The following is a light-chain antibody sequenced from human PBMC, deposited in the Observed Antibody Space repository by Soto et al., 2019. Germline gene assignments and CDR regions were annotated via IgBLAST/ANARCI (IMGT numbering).Light chain of an antibody. J-gene: IGKJ3*01. Sequence: DIQMTQSPSTLSASVGDRVTITCRASQSISRSLAWYQQKPGKAPRLLIYDASSLEGGVPSRFSGSGFETEFTHTITILQSADFATYYCQQYSDFLISFGPGTSVDFK. V-gene: IGKV1-5*01. CDR1: QSISRS. CDR2: DAS. CDR3: QQYSDFLIS.